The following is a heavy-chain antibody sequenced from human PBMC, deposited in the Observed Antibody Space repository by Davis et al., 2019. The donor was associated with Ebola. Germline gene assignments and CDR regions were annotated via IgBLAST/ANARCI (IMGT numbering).Heavy chain of an antibody. CDR1: GYTFTSYG. Sequence: ASVKVSCKASGYTFTSYGISWVRQAPGQGLEWMGWISAYNGNTNYAQKLQGRVTITADKSTSTAYMELSSLRSEDTAVYYCARGGTMVQGVIRSWYYYGMDVWGQGTTVTVSS. J-gene: IGHJ6*02. V-gene: IGHV1-18*01. CDR3: ARGGTMVQGVIRSWYYYGMDV. CDR2: ISAYNGNT. D-gene: IGHD3-10*01.